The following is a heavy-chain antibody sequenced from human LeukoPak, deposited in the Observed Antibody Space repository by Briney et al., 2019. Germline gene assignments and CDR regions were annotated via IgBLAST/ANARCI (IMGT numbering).Heavy chain of an antibody. CDR3: ASPPSMVRGVISGY. D-gene: IGHD3-10*01. Sequence: GSLRLSCAASGFTFSSYWMSWVRQAPGKGLEWVANINQDGSEKYYVDSVKGRFTISRDNAKNSLYLQMNSLRAEDTAVYYCASPPSMVRGVISGYWGQGTLVTVST. CDR1: GFTFSSYW. CDR2: INQDGSEK. J-gene: IGHJ4*02. V-gene: IGHV3-7*01.